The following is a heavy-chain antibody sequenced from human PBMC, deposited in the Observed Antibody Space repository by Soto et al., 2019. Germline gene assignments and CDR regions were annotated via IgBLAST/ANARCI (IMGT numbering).Heavy chain of an antibody. D-gene: IGHD3-3*01. CDR3: ARGPMEQLYYDFWSGYYAPLPFDP. J-gene: IGHJ5*02. Sequence: GASVKVSCKASGYTFTSYGISWVRQAPGQGLEWMGWISAYNGNTNYAQKLQGRVTMTTDTSTSTAYMELRSLRSDDTAVYYCARGPMEQLYYDFWSGYYAPLPFDPWGEGTLVTVSS. CDR1: GYTFTSYG. V-gene: IGHV1-18*01. CDR2: ISAYNGNT.